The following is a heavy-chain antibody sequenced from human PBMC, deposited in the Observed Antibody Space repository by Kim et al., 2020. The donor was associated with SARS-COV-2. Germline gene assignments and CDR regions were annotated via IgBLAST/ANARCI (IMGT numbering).Heavy chain of an antibody. V-gene: IGHV3-23*01. Sequence: LSLTCAASGFTFSSYAMSWVRQAPGKGLEWVSAISGSGGSTYYADSVKGRFTISRDNSKNTLYLQMNSLRAEDTAVYYCAKGGEGSSSFKYYYYMDAWGKGTTVTVSS. CDR1: GFTFSSYA. CDR3: AKGGEGSSSFKYYYYMDA. CDR2: ISGSGGST. D-gene: IGHD6-6*01. J-gene: IGHJ6*03.